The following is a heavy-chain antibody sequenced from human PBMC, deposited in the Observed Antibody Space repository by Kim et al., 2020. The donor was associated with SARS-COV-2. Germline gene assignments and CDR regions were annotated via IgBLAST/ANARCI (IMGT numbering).Heavy chain of an antibody. J-gene: IGHJ4*02. Sequence: GGSLRLSCAASGFTVSSNYMSWVRQAPGKGLEWVSVIYSGGSTYYADSVKGRFTISRDNSKNTLYLQMNSLRAEDTAVYYCARDRDNYYDSILWGQGTLVTVSS. D-gene: IGHD3-22*01. V-gene: IGHV3-66*01. CDR1: GFTVSSNY. CDR3: ARDRDNYYDSIL. CDR2: IYSGGST.